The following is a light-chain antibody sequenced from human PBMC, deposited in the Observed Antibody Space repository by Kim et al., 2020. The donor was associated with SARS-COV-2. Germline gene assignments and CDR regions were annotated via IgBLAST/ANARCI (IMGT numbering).Light chain of an antibody. CDR1: QSVRNSY. Sequence: EIVLTQSPGTLSLSPGERATLSCRASQSVRNSYVAWYQQKPDQAPRLLIHDTSIRATGISDRFSGSGSGTDFTLIISRLEPEDFALYYCQHYGSSPRLTFGGGTKVEIK. CDR2: DTS. CDR3: QHYGSSPRLT. J-gene: IGKJ4*01. V-gene: IGKV3-20*01.